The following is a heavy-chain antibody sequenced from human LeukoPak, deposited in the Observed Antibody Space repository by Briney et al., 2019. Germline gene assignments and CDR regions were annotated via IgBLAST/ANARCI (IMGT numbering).Heavy chain of an antibody. CDR1: GGSISSDY. Sequence: SETLSLTCTVSGGSISSDYWSWIRQPPGKGLEWIGYIYYSGSTNYNPSLKSRVTMSVDTSKNQFSLKLSSVTAADTAVYYCARVSGGLRSAPIDYWGQGTLVTVSS. J-gene: IGHJ4*02. D-gene: IGHD3-16*01. CDR2: IYYSGST. V-gene: IGHV4-59*12. CDR3: ARVSGGLRSAPIDY.